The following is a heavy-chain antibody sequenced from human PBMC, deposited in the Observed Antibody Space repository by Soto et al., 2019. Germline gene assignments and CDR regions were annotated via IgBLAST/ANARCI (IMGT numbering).Heavy chain of an antibody. D-gene: IGHD2-15*01. V-gene: IGHV3-30*18. CDR2: ISYDGSNK. J-gene: IGHJ3*02. CDR1: GFTFIPYG. CDR3: ANFPEDIVGEGAFDI. Sequence: QVQLVESGGGVVQPGRSLRLSCAASGFTFIPYGMHWVRQAPGKGLESVAVISYDGSNKYYADSVKGRFTISRDDSKNTLYLQMNSLRAEDTAVYYCANFPEDIVGEGAFDIWGQGTMVLVSS.